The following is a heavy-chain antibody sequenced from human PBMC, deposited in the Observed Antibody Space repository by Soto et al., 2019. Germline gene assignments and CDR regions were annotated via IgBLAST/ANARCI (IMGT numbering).Heavy chain of an antibody. V-gene: IGHV1-18*01. Sequence: ASVKVSCKASGYTFTSYGISWVRQAPGQGLEWMGWISAYNGNTNYAQKLQGRVTMTTDTSTSTAYMELRSLRSDDTAVYYCARGPQVIAAAGVTLRYYYYGMDVWGQGTTVTVSS. D-gene: IGHD6-13*01. J-gene: IGHJ6*02. CDR1: GYTFTSYG. CDR2: ISAYNGNT. CDR3: ARGPQVIAAAGVTLRYYYYGMDV.